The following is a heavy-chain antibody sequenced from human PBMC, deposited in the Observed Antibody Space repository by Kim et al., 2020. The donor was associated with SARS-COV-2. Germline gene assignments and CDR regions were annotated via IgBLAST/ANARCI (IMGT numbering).Heavy chain of an antibody. V-gene: IGHV3-23*01. D-gene: IGHD2-15*01. CDR2: ISPTGGGT. CDR3: AKVIASSGGGYAYYGMDV. Sequence: GGSLRLSCAASGFTSSTNVMTWVRQAPGKGLEWVSSISPTGGGTYYAESVKGRFTSSRDNSNKTFYLQMNSLRAGDTAPYYCAKVIASSGGGYAYYGMDV. J-gene: IGHJ6*01. CDR1: GFTSSTNV.